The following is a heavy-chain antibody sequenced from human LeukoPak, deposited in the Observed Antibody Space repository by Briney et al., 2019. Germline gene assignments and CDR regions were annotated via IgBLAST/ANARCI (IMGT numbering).Heavy chain of an antibody. J-gene: IGHJ3*01. CDR1: VRTLNTCA. V-gene: IGHV3-23*01. CDR2: IGGGGGDI. D-gene: IGHD6-19*01. Sequence: GGSLRLSCAASVRTLNTCARNSVRQAPGKGLEWVSTIGGGGGDIYYADSVRGRFAISRGNSKNTLYLQMNSLRDEDTAIDYCAKGRGDDGWRSFDFWGQGTMITVSS. CDR3: AKGRGDDGWRSFDF.